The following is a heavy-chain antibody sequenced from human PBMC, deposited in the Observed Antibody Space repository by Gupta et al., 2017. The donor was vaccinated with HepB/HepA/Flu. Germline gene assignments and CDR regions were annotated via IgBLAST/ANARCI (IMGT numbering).Heavy chain of an antibody. Sequence: QVQQVQSGAEVKKPGSSMKVSCKASGGTFSSYAISWVRQAPGQGLEWMGGIIPIFGTTNYAEKFQGRVTITADESTSTAYMELSSLRSEDTAVYYCASGLPAASPRAAAKGGYLDYWGQGTLVTVSA. CDR2: IIPIFGTT. D-gene: IGHD2-2*01. J-gene: IGHJ4*02. V-gene: IGHV1-69*01. CDR3: ASGLPAASPRAAAKGGYLDY. CDR1: GGTFSSYA.